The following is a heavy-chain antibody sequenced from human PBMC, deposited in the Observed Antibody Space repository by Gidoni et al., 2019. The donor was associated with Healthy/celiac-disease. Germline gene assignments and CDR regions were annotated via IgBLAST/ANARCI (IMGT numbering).Heavy chain of an antibody. D-gene: IGHD2-15*01. CDR3: AKVTGYCSGGSCYDAFDI. V-gene: IGHV3-23*01. CDR2: ISGSGGST. Sequence: EVQLLESGGGLVQPGGSLRLSCAASGFTFSSYAMSWVRQAPGKGLEWVSAISGSGGSTYYADSVKGRFTISRDNSKNTLYLQMNSLRAEDTAVYYCAKVTGYCSGGSCYDAFDIWGQGTMVTVSS. CDR1: GFTFSSYA. J-gene: IGHJ3*02.